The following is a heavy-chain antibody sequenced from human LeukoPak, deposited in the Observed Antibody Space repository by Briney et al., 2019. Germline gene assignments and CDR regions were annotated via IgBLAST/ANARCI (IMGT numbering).Heavy chain of an antibody. J-gene: IGHJ4*02. Sequence: KPSETLSLTCTVSGGSISSYYWSWIRQPPGKGLEWIGYIYYSGSTNYNPSLKSRATISVDTSKNQFSLKLSSETAADTAVYYCARVGGNVDYWGQGTLVTVSS. CDR1: GGSISSYY. CDR3: ARVGGNVDY. D-gene: IGHD4-23*01. CDR2: IYYSGST. V-gene: IGHV4-59*01.